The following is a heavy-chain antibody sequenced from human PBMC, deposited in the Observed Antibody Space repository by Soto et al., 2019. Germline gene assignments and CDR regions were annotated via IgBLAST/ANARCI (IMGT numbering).Heavy chain of an antibody. V-gene: IGHV3-48*01. D-gene: IGHD2-15*01. CDR3: ARDPVGGGKDY. CDR2: ISSSSSTI. J-gene: IGHJ4*02. CDR1: GFTFSSYS. Sequence: EVQLVESGGGLVQPGGSLRLSCAASGFTFSSYSMNWVRQAPGKGLEWVSYISSSSSTIYYADSVKGRFTISRDNAKNSLYLQMNSLRAEDTAVYYCARDPVGGGKDYWGQGTLVTVSS.